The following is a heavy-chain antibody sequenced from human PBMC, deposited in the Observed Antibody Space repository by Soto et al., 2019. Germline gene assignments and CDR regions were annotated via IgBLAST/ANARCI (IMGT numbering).Heavy chain of an antibody. CDR1: GYTLTRYS. D-gene: IGHD2-2*03. CDR3: ARLDIVVVPAAPSGMDV. J-gene: IGHJ6*04. CDR2: INAGNGNT. Sequence: GAAVQVSCQACGYTLTRYSMHLVRQAPGQRLEWMGWINAGNGNTKYSQKFQGRVTITRDTSASTAYMELSSLRSEDTAVYYCARLDIVVVPAAPSGMDVWGKGTPGTV. V-gene: IGHV1-3*01.